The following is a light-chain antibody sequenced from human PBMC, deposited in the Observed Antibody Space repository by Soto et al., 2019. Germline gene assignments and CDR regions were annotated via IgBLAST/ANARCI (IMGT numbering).Light chain of an antibody. V-gene: IGKV2D-29*01. CDR3: MQSTYLPLT. Sequence: VLSQTPLSLSVTPGQPASISCRSNQSLLHTDGKDHLYWFLQKPGQPPQLLIYEVSNRFSGVTERFSGSGSGTDFTLKISRLEAEDGGVYYCMQSTYLPLTFGGGTKVEIK. J-gene: IGKJ4*01. CDR2: EVS. CDR1: QSLLHTDGKDH.